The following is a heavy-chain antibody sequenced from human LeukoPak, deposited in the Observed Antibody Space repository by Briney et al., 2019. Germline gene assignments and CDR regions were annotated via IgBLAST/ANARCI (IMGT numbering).Heavy chain of an antibody. V-gene: IGHV1-18*01. CDR2: VSAYADNT. D-gene: IGHD2-15*01. Sequence: ASVKVSCKASGYTFTTYGISWVRQAPGQGIEWMGWVSAYADNTNYIQKLQGSVTMTTDTSTSTAYTELRSLRSDDTAVYYCARDCIGCHGFDYWGQGTLVTVSS. J-gene: IGHJ4*02. CDR1: GYTFTTYG. CDR3: ARDCIGCHGFDY.